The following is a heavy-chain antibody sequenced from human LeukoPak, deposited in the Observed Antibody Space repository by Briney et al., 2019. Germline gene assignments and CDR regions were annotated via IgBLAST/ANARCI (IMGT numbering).Heavy chain of an antibody. Sequence: SETLSLTCAVYGGSFSGYYWSWIRQPPGKGLEWIGYIYYSGSTYYNPSLKSRVTISVDTSKNQFSLKLSSVTAADTAVYYCARTVLMVYAIDYWGQGTLVTVSS. V-gene: IGHV4-34*09. CDR1: GGSFSGYY. J-gene: IGHJ4*02. D-gene: IGHD2-8*01. CDR2: IYYSGST. CDR3: ARTVLMVYAIDY.